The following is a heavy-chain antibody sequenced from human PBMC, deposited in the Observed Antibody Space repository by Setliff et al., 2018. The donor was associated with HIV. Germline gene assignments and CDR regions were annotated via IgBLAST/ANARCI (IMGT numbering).Heavy chain of an antibody. V-gene: IGHV4-59*11. Sequence: PSETLSLTCTVSGGSITSHYWAWIRQPPGRRLEWIGYVSYSESATYNPSLKSRVTKSLDTSKNQFSLRLSSVTAADTAIYYCARDNYDSRGYFFGYWGQGTLVTVSS. D-gene: IGHD3-22*01. CDR2: VSYSESA. CDR1: GGSITSHY. J-gene: IGHJ4*02. CDR3: ARDNYDSRGYFFGY.